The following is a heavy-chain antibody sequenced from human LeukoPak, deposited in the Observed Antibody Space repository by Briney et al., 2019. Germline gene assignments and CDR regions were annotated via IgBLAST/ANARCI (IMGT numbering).Heavy chain of an antibody. CDR2: ISSTAYTI. CDR3: ARVDYDRSGEDANAEYFQH. D-gene: IGHD3-22*01. CDR1: GFTFSDSY. V-gene: IGHV3-11*04. J-gene: IGHJ1*01. Sequence: GGSLRLSRAASGFTFSDSYMTWIRQAPGKGLEWVSYISSTAYTIFYADSVKGRFTISRDNAKNSLYLQMNSLRAEDTAIYYCARVDYDRSGEDANAEYFQHWGQGTLVTVSS.